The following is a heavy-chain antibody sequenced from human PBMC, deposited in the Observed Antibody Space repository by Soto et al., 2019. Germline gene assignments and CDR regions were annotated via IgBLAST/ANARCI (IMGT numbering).Heavy chain of an antibody. CDR1: GGSISSGGYY. CDR3: ARTIAAAGTYYYYGMDV. J-gene: IGHJ6*02. V-gene: IGHV4-31*03. CDR2: IYYSGST. D-gene: IGHD6-13*01. Sequence: TLSLTCTVSGGSISSGGYYWSWIRQHPGTGLEWIGYIYYSGSTYYNPSLKSRVTISVDTSKNQFSLKLSSVTAADTAVYYCARTIAAAGTYYYYGMDVWGQGTTVTVSS.